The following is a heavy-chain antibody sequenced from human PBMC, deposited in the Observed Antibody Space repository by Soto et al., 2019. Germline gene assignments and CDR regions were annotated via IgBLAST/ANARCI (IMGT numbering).Heavy chain of an antibody. D-gene: IGHD4-4*01. CDR2: IKQDGSEK. Sequence: GGSLRLSCAASGFTFSSYWMSWVRQAPGKGLEWVANIKQDGSEKYYVDSVKGRFTISRANAKNSLYLQMNSLRAEDTAVYYCAINPIYSNYFDYWGQGTLVTVSS. CDR1: GFTFSSYW. V-gene: IGHV3-7*03. J-gene: IGHJ4*02. CDR3: AINPIYSNYFDY.